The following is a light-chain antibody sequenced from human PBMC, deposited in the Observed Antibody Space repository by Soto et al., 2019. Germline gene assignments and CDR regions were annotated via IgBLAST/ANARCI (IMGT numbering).Light chain of an antibody. Sequence: DIQMTQSPSTLSASVGDRVTITCRASQSISSWLAWYQQKPGKAPRLLIYDASSLESWVPSRFSGSGSGTEFTLTISRLEPEDFAVYYCQQYGSSPEITFGQGTRLEIK. CDR3: QQYGSSPEIT. V-gene: IGKV1-5*01. J-gene: IGKJ5*01. CDR2: DAS. CDR1: QSISSW.